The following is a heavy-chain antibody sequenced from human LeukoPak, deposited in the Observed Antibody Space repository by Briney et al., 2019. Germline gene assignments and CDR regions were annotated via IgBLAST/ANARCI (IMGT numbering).Heavy chain of an antibody. D-gene: IGHD1-14*01. CDR2: ISGGGGST. J-gene: IGHJ5*02. V-gene: IGHV3-23*01. CDR3: AKGSGINHYHWIDP. Sequence: GGSLRLSCAASGFTFSSYDMSWVRQVPGKGLEWVSGISGGGGSTYYADSVKGRFTISRDNSKSTLYLQMDSLRAEDTALYYCAKGSGINHYHWIDPWGQGTLVTVSS. CDR1: GFTFSSYD.